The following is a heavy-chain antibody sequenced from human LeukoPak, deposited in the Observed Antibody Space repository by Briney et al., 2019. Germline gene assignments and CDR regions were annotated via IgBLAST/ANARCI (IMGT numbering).Heavy chain of an antibody. Sequence: QTGGSLRLSCAASGFTFRSYAMSGVRQAPGKGLEWVSAISGSGGSTYYADSVKGRFTISRDNSKNTLYLQMNSLRAEDTAVYYCAKMAYDILTGYYNLPENWFDPWGQGTLVTVSS. D-gene: IGHD3-9*01. CDR3: AKMAYDILTGYYNLPENWFDP. CDR1: GFTFRSYA. V-gene: IGHV3-23*01. J-gene: IGHJ5*02. CDR2: ISGSGGST.